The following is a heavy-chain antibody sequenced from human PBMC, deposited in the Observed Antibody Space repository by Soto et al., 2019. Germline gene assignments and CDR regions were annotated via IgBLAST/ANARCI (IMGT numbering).Heavy chain of an antibody. J-gene: IGHJ3*02. CDR2: ILVDGRT. D-gene: IGHD2-8*02. CDR3: AKATATGGGAFDI. Sequence: GGSLRLSCAASGFICSSYDMSWFRQAPGKGLEWVSTILVDGRTFYVDSVKGRFTISRDSSQNTVYLQMNSLTAGDTALYYCAKATATGGGAFDICGQGTMVTVSS. V-gene: IGHV3-23*01. CDR1: GFICSSYD.